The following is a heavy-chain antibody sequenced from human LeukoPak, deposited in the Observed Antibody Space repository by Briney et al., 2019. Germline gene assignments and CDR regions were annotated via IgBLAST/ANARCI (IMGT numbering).Heavy chain of an antibody. CDR1: GFDFTTYG. Sequence: GGSLRLSCAASGFDFTTYGMHWVRQAPGKGLEWVAVISYDGSNKYYADSVKGRFTISRDNSKNTLYLQMNSLRAEDTAVYYCARGSYTVTTFVHYWGQGTLVTVSS. CDR2: ISYDGSNK. J-gene: IGHJ4*02. V-gene: IGHV3-30*19. CDR3: ARGSYTVTTFVHY. D-gene: IGHD4-17*01.